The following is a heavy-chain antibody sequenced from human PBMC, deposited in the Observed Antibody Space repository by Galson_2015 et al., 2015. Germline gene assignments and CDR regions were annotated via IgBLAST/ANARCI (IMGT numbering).Heavy chain of an antibody. V-gene: IGHV3-53*01. J-gene: IGHJ4*02. CDR2: IYSGGST. Sequence: SLRLSCAASGFTVSSNYMSWVRQAPGKGLEWVSVIYSGGSTYYADSVKGRFTISRDNSKNTLYLQMNSLRAEDTAVYYCAKAESDGYNKIPFDYWGQGTLVTVSS. D-gene: IGHD5-24*01. CDR3: AKAESDGYNKIPFDY. CDR1: GFTVSSNY.